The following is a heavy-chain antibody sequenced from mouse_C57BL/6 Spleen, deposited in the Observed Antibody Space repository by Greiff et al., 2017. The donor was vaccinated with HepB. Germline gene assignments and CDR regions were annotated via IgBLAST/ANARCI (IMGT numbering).Heavy chain of an antibody. CDR2: INYDGSST. Sequence: EVKLVESEGGLVQPGSSMKLSCTASGFTFSDYYMAWVRQVPEKGLEWVANINYDGSSTYYLNSLKSRFTISIDNAKNNLYLQMSSLKSEDTATYYCAKDRAGITTVVPAMDYWGQRTSVTVSS. J-gene: IGHJ4*01. CDR3: AKDRAGITTVVPAMDY. D-gene: IGHD1-1*01. CDR1: GFTFSDYY. V-gene: IGHV5-16*01.